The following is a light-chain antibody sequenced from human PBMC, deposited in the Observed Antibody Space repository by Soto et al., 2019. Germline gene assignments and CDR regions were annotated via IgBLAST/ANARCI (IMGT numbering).Light chain of an antibody. V-gene: IGLV2-14*01. J-gene: IGLJ2*01. CDR2: DVS. Sequence: QSALTQPASVSGSPGQSITISCTGTSSDVGGYNYVSWYQQHPGKAPKVMIYDVSNRPSGVSNRFSGSKSGNTASLTISGFQAEDEADYYCSSYTSSSTLVVFGGGTKVTVL. CDR3: SSYTSSSTLVV. CDR1: SSDVGGYNY.